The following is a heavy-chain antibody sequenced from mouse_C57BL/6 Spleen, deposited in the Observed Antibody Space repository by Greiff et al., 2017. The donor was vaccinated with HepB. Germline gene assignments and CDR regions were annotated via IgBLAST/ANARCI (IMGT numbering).Heavy chain of an antibody. J-gene: IGHJ3*01. V-gene: IGHV1-15*01. Sequence: QVQLKQSGAELVRPGASVTLSCKASGYTFTDYEMHWVKQTPVHGLEWIGAIDPETGGTAYNQKFKGKAILTADKSSSTAYMELRSLTSEDSAVYYCTNKNYYGSSYPAWFAYWGQGTLVTVSA. CDR1: GYTFTDYE. CDR2: IDPETGGT. CDR3: TNKNYYGSSYPAWFAY. D-gene: IGHD1-1*01.